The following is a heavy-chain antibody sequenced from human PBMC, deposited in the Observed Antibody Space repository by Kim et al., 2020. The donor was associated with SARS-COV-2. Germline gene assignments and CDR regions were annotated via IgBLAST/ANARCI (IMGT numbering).Heavy chain of an antibody. J-gene: IGHJ5*02. V-gene: IGHV4-31*03. Sequence: SETLSLTCTVSGGSISSGGYYWSWIRQHPGKGLEWIGYIYYSGSTYYNPSLKSRVTISVDTSKNQFSLKLSSVTAADTAVFYCARFSMVRGVRWFDPWGQGTLVTVSS. CDR2: IYYSGST. D-gene: IGHD3-10*01. CDR3: ARFSMVRGVRWFDP. CDR1: GGSISSGGYY.